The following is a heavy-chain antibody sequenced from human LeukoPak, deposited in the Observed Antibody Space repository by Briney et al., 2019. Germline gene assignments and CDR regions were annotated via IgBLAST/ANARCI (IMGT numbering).Heavy chain of an antibody. CDR3: ARDKNTRDGYNFFGD. Sequence: GRSLRLSCAASGFTFSSYGMHWVRQAPGKGLEWVALIWYDGSNKYYTDSVKGRFTISRDNSNDTLYLQMNSLRAEDTAVYYCARDKNTRDGYNFFGDWGQGTLVTVSS. CDR1: GFTFSSYG. J-gene: IGHJ4*02. CDR2: IWYDGSNK. D-gene: IGHD5-24*01. V-gene: IGHV3-33*01.